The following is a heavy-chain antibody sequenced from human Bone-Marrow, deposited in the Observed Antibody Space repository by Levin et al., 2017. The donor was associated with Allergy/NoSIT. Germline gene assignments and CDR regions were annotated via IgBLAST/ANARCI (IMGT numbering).Heavy chain of an antibody. V-gene: IGHV1-69*10. D-gene: IGHD4-17*01. CDR3: AVPYGLYGMDV. Sequence: GASVKVSCKASGGTFNTFSVNWVRQAPGQGLEWMGGIIPLFGIPHYAQKFQGRVTITADKSTNTVNMEVTSLRSEDTAVYYCAVPYGLYGMDVWGHGTTVIVSS. CDR1: GGTFNTFS. CDR2: IIPLFGIP. J-gene: IGHJ6*02.